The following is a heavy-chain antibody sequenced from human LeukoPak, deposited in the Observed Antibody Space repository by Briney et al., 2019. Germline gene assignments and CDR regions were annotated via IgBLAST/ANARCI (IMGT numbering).Heavy chain of an antibody. V-gene: IGHV1-46*01. CDR3: ARGYCSSTSCYAWFDP. CDR2: INPSGGST. J-gene: IGHJ5*02. CDR1: GYTFTLYY. D-gene: IGHD2-2*01. Sequence: ASVKVSCKASGYTFTLYYMHWVRQAPGQGLEWMGTINPSGGSTLYAQRFQGRVTMTRDTSTSTVDMELSSLRSEDTAVYYCARGYCSSTSCYAWFDPWGQGTLVTVSS.